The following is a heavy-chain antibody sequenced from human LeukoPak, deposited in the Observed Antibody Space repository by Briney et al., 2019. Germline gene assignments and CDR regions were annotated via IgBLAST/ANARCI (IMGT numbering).Heavy chain of an antibody. V-gene: IGHV1-2*02. D-gene: IGHD1-14*01. CDR1: GYTFTGYY. J-gene: IGHJ6*03. CDR2: INPNSGVT. CDR3: ARDRTRYYYYSYMDV. Sequence: ASVKVSCKASGYTFTGYYMHWVRQAPGQGLEWMGWINPNSGVTNFTQKFRGRVTMTRDTSISTAYMELSRLRSDDTAVYYCARDRTRYYYYSYMDVWGKGTAVTISS.